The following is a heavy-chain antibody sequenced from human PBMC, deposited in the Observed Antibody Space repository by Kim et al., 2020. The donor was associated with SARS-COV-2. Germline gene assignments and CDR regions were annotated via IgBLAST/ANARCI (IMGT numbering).Heavy chain of an antibody. CDR2: IYYSGST. J-gene: IGHJ4*02. D-gene: IGHD6-13*01. V-gene: IGHV4-39*01. CDR1: GVSISSGSYF. Sequence: SETLSLTCTVSGVSISSGSYFWGWIRQPPGKGLECIGTIYYSGSTYYNPSLKSRVTISVDTSKNQFSLKLNSVTAADTALYYCARQDASSSHHPDYWGQG. CDR3: ARQDASSSHHPDY.